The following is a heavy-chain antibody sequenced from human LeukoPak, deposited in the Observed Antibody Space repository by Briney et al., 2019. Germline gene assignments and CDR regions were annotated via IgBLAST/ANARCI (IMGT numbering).Heavy chain of an antibody. CDR1: GFTFSSYS. CDR2: ISSSSSTI. J-gene: IGHJ3*02. V-gene: IGHV3-48*01. Sequence: GGSLRLSCAASGFTFSSYSMNWVRQAPGKGLGWVSYISSSSSTIYYADSVKGRFTISRDNAKNSLYLQMNSLRAEDTAVYYCARDGGYCSGGSCWDAFDIWGQGTMVTVSS. CDR3: ARDGGYCSGGSCWDAFDI. D-gene: IGHD2-15*01.